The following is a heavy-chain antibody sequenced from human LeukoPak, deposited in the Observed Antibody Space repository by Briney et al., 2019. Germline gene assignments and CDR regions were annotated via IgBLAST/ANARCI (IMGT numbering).Heavy chain of an antibody. J-gene: IGHJ4*02. D-gene: IGHD4-23*01. CDR1: GFTFSSYA. Sequence: PGGSLRLSCAASGFTFSSYAMSWVRQAPGKGLEWVAVIWYDASRIYYADSVRGRFTISRDNSKNTLYLQMDSLRAEDTAVYYCARDDYGGNSALDYWGQGTLVTVSS. V-gene: IGHV3-33*08. CDR2: IWYDASRI. CDR3: ARDDYGGNSALDY.